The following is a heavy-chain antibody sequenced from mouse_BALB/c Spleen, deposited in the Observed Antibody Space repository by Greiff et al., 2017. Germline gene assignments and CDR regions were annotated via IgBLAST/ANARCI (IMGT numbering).Heavy chain of an antibody. Sequence: EVHLVESGGDLVKPGGSLKLSCAASGFTFSSYGMSWVRPTPDKRLEWVATISSGGSYTYYPDSVKGRFTISRDNAKNTLYLQMSSLKSEDTAMYYCARHPSTTVDYWGQGTTLTVSS. J-gene: IGHJ2*01. CDR1: GFTFSSYG. CDR3: ARHPSTTVDY. D-gene: IGHD1-1*01. V-gene: IGHV5-6*01. CDR2: ISSGGSYT.